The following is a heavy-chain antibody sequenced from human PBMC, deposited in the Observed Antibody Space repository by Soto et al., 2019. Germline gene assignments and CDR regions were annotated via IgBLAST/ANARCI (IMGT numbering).Heavy chain of an antibody. CDR1: GFTFSSYW. CDR3: ARQSYSSGWLDY. Sequence: EVQLVESGGGLVQPGGSLRLSCAASGFTFSSYWMSWVRQAPGKGLEWVANTKQDGSEKYYVDSVKGRFTISRDNAKNQLYLQRNRLRAEDTAVYYFARQSYSSGWLDYWGQGTLGTVSS. J-gene: IGHJ4*02. CDR2: TKQDGSEK. V-gene: IGHV3-7*01. D-gene: IGHD6-19*01.